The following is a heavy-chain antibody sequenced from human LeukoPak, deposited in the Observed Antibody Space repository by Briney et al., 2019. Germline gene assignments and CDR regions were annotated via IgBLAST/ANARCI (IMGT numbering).Heavy chain of an antibody. Sequence: SETLSLTCTVSGGSISSYYWSWIRQPPGKGLEWIGYIYYSGSTNYNPSLKSRVTISVDTSKNQFSLKLSSVTAADTAVYYCARVSGYYDSSGYYYEYFQHWGQGTLVTVSS. J-gene: IGHJ1*01. CDR1: GGSISSYY. CDR3: ARVSGYYDSSGYYYEYFQH. CDR2: IYYSGST. D-gene: IGHD3-22*01. V-gene: IGHV4-59*01.